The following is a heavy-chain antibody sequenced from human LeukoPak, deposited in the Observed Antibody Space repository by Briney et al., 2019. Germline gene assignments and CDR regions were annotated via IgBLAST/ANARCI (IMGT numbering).Heavy chain of an antibody. J-gene: IGHJ4*02. D-gene: IGHD1-1*01. V-gene: IGHV1-8*01. CDR3: ARGNSYFDY. Sequence: ASVKVSCKASRYTFACYDINWVRQATGQGREWVGWMNPNSGNTGYAQKFQGRVTMTRNTSISTAYMELSSLRSEDTAVYYCARGNSYFDYWGQGTLVTVSS. CDR1: RYTFACYD. CDR2: MNPNSGNT.